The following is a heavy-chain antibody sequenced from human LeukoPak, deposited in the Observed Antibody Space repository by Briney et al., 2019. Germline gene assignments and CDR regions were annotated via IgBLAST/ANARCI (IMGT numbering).Heavy chain of an antibody. CDR1: GFTFDDYA. CDR3: AKGVEVVTGVFDY. J-gene: IGHJ4*02. D-gene: IGHD4-23*01. V-gene: IGHV3-9*01. Sequence: PGRSLRLSCAASGFTFDDYAMHWVRQAPGKGLEGVSGISWNSGSIGYADSVKGRFTISRDNAKNSLYLQMNSLRAEDTALYYCAKGVEVVTGVFDYWGQGTLVTVSS. CDR2: ISWNSGSI.